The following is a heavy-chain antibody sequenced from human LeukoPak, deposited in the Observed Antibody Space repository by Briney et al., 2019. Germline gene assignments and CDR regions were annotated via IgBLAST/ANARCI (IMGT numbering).Heavy chain of an antibody. V-gene: IGHV1-18*01. CDR1: GYTFTSYG. J-gene: IGHJ4*02. D-gene: IGHD2-21*02. CDR3: AREPLRGGDYV. CDR2: ISAYNGNT. Sequence: ASVKVSXKASGYTFTSYGISWVRQAPGQGLEWMGWISAYNGNTNYARKLQGRVTMTTDTSTSTAYMELRSLRSDDTAVYYCAREPLRGGDYVWGQGTLVTVSS.